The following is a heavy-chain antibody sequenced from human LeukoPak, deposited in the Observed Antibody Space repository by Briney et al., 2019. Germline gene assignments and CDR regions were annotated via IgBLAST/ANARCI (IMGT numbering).Heavy chain of an antibody. CDR1: GFTFSSYA. V-gene: IGHV3-23*01. Sequence: GGSLRLSCAASGFTFSSYAMSWVRQAPGKGLEWVSAISGSGGSTYYADSVKGRFTISRDNSKNTLYLQMNSLRAEDTAVYYCAKDRVAVAHNGGDYYFDYWGQGTLVTVSS. CDR2: ISGSGGST. D-gene: IGHD6-19*01. CDR3: AKDRVAVAHNGGDYYFDY. J-gene: IGHJ4*02.